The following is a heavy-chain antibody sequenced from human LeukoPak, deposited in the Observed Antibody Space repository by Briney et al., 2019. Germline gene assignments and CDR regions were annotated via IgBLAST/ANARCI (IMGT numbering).Heavy chain of an antibody. D-gene: IGHD1-14*01. CDR3: AKDWASGNYFDH. J-gene: IGHJ4*02. V-gene: IGHV3-23*01. CDR2: ISSGGTT. CDR1: GFMIDSYA. Sequence: GGSLRLSRVAPGFMIDSYAMSWVRQAPGKGLEWVSAISSGGTTYYADSVKGRFTISRDNSKTTLFLQMNSLRAEDTGVYYCAKDWASGNYFDHWGQGTLVTVSS.